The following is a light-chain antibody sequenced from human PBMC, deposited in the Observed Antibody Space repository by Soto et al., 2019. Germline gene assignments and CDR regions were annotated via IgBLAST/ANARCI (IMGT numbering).Light chain of an antibody. CDR3: QQYNSYST. Sequence: QMTQAPSTLSASVGDTVTITCRASQSISTWLAWYQQKPGKAPKLLIYKASTLESGVPSRFIGSGSGTEFTLTISRLQPDDCATYYCQQYNSYSTFGQGTKVEIK. V-gene: IGKV1-5*03. J-gene: IGKJ1*01. CDR2: KAS. CDR1: QSISTW.